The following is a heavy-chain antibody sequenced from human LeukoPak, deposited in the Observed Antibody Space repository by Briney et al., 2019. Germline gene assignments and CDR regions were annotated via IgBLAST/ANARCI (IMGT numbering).Heavy chain of an antibody. J-gene: IGHJ4*02. V-gene: IGHV3-48*03. D-gene: IGHD3-22*01. Sequence: GGSLRLSCAASGFTFSSYEMNWVRQAPGKGLEWVSYISISGSAIYYADSVKGRFTISRDNAKNSLYLQMNSLRAEDTAVYYCARASYYDSIGYDYWGQGTLVTVSS. CDR1: GFTFSSYE. CDR2: ISISGSAI. CDR3: ARASYYDSIGYDY.